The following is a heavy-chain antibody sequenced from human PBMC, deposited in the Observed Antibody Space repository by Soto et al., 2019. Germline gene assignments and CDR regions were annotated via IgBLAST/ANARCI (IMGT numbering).Heavy chain of an antibody. J-gene: IGHJ4*02. CDR1: GYSFPSYW. Sequence: KISCKGSGYSFPSYWIGWVRQMPGKGREWMGILSPGASDTRYSPSFQGHVTTSADKSVSTAYLQWRSLKAADTAMYYCARLSRCNNGVCYKFDYWGQGAMVTVSS. CDR2: LSPGASDT. V-gene: IGHV5-51*01. D-gene: IGHD2-8*01. CDR3: ARLSRCNNGVCYKFDY.